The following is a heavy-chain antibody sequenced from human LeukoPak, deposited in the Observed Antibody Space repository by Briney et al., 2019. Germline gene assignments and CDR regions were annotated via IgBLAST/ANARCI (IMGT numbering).Heavy chain of an antibody. V-gene: IGHV4-4*02. CDR2: IYHSGNT. CDR3: ARNGDSSSVVD. D-gene: IGHD2-21*02. Sequence: PSGTLSLTCAVSGGSISSGNWWSWIRQPPGKGLEWIGEIYHSGNTVYNPPLKSRVTISVDNSKNQFSLTLASVTAADTAIYYCARNGDSSSVVDWSQGTLVTVSS. CDR1: GGSISSGNW. J-gene: IGHJ4*02.